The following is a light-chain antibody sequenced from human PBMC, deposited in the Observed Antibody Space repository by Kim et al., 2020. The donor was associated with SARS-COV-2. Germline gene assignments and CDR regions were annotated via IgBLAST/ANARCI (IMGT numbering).Light chain of an antibody. CDR3: SSYAGSNNLV. CDR2: EAS. J-gene: IGLJ2*01. CDR1: DSDVSGHNY. V-gene: IGLV2-8*01. Sequence: GQSVTMPRTATDSDVSGHNYVSLYQQHPGKAPKLMIYEASKRPSGVPDRFSGSRSGNTASLTVSGLQAEDEADYYCSSYAGSNNLVFGGGTQLTVL.